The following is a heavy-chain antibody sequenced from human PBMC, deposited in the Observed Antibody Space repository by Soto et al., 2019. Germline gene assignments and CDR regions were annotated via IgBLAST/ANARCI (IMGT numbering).Heavy chain of an antibody. D-gene: IGHD1-26*01. CDR1: GGSISSSSYY. CDR2: IYYSGST. Sequence: PSETLSLTCTVSGGSISSSSYYWGWIRQPPGKGLEWIGSIYYSGSTYYNPSLKSRVTISADTSKNQFSLKLSSVTAADTAVYYCARHYERQWELLPDYSGQRTLVTVCS. CDR3: ARHYERQWELLPDY. V-gene: IGHV4-39*01. J-gene: IGHJ4*02.